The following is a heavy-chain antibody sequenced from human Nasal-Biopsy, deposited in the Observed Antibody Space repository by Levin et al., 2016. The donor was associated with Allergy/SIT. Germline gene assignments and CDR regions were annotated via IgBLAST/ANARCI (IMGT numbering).Heavy chain of an antibody. Sequence: SETLSLTCKVSGDSINSGSYYWNWIRQPPGKGLEWIGYVYYSGSTNYNPSLKSRVTMSKDTSKNEFSLKLSSVTAADTAVYYCARDPMIYRHYVGTDPSDIWGQGTVVTVSS. D-gene: IGHD4-11*01. V-gene: IGHV4-61*01. CDR3: ARDPMIYRHYVGTDPSDI. J-gene: IGHJ3*02. CDR2: VYYSGST. CDR1: GDSINSGSYY.